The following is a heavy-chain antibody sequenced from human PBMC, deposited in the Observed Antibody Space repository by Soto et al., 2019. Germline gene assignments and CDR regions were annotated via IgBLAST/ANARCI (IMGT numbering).Heavy chain of an antibody. V-gene: IGHV4-4*02. CDR1: GGSISSSNW. Sequence: SETLSLTCAVSGGSISSSNWWSWVRQPPGKGLEWIGEIYHSGSTNYNPSLKSRVTISVDKSKNQFSLKLSSVTAADTAMYYCARVGSSWYNWFDPWGQGALVTVSS. J-gene: IGHJ5*02. CDR2: IYHSGST. D-gene: IGHD6-13*01. CDR3: ARVGSSWYNWFDP.